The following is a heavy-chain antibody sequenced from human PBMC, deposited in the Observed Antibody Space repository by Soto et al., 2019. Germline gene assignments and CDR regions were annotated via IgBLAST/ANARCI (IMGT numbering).Heavy chain of an antibody. J-gene: IGHJ1*01. CDR3: AKGVPGIAVAGTGYCQP. CDR2: ISGSGDST. D-gene: IGHD6-19*01. CDR1: GFTFSSYA. V-gene: IGHV3-23*01. Sequence: EVQLLESGGGLVQPGGSLRLSCAASGFTFSSYAMSWVRQAPGKGLEWVSGISGSGDSTYYADSVKGRFTISRDNSKNALYLQRTSLRAEDTAVYYCAKGVPGIAVAGTGYCQPWGQGTLVTVSS.